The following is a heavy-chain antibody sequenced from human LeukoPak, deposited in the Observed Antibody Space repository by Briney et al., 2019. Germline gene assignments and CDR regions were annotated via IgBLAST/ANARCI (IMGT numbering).Heavy chain of an antibody. CDR3: ARARYYYDSSGGNYFDY. CDR1: GGSFSGCY. CDR2: INHSGST. J-gene: IGHJ4*02. V-gene: IGHV4-34*01. D-gene: IGHD3-22*01. Sequence: SETLSLTCAVYGGSFSGCYWSWIRQPPGKGLEWIGEINHSGSTNYNPSLKSRVTISVDTSKNQFSLKLSSVTAADTAVYYCARARYYYDSSGGNYFDYWGQGTLVTVSS.